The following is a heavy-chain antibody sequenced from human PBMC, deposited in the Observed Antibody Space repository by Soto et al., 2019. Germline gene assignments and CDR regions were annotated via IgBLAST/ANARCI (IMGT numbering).Heavy chain of an antibody. D-gene: IGHD4-17*01. CDR3: GRHDYGDDPWHYSFGMDV. CDR1: GYSFTSYW. Sequence: PGESLKISCKGSGYSFTSYWISWVRQMPGKGLEWMGRIDPSDSYTNYSPSFQGHVTISADKSISTAYLQWSSLKASDTAMYYCGRHDYGDDPWHYSFGMDVWGQGTTVTVS. J-gene: IGHJ6*02. V-gene: IGHV5-10-1*01. CDR2: IDPSDSYT.